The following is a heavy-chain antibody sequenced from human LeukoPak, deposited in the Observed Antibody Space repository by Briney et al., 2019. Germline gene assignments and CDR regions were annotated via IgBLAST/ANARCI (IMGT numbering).Heavy chain of an antibody. CDR3: ARAEGYYDSSGPGPFDY. J-gene: IGHJ4*02. CDR1: GGTFSSYA. V-gene: IGHV1-69*13. Sequence: ASVKVSCKASGGTFSSYAISWVRQALGQGLEWMGGIIPIFGTANYAQKFQGRVTITADESTSTAYMELSSLRSEDTAVYYCARAEGYYDSSGPGPFDYWGQGTLVTVSS. CDR2: IIPIFGTA. D-gene: IGHD3-22*01.